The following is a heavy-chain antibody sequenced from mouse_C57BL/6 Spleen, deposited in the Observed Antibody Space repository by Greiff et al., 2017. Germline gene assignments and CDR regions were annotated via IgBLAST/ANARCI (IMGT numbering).Heavy chain of an antibody. CDR3: ARWMDYYAMDY. D-gene: IGHD2-3*01. Sequence: EVQRVESGGGLVQPGGSLSLSCAASGFTFTDYYMSWVRQPPGKALEWLGFIRNKANGYTTEYSASVKGRFTISRDNSQSILYLQMNALRAEDSATYYCARWMDYYAMDYWGQGTSVTVSS. CDR2: IRNKANGYTT. V-gene: IGHV7-3*01. J-gene: IGHJ4*01. CDR1: GFTFTDYY.